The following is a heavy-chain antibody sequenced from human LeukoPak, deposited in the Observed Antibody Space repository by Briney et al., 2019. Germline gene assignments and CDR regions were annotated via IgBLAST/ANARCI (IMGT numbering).Heavy chain of an antibody. CDR2: IYYSGST. D-gene: IGHD3-10*01. Sequence: PSETLSLTCTVSGGSISSYYWSWIRQPPGKGLEWIGYIYYSGSTNYNPSLKSRVTISVDTSKNQFSLKLSSVTAADTAVYYCARAHGALHRYYGMDVWGQGTTVTVSS. CDR3: ARAHGALHRYYGMDV. V-gene: IGHV4-59*08. CDR1: GGSISSYY. J-gene: IGHJ6*02.